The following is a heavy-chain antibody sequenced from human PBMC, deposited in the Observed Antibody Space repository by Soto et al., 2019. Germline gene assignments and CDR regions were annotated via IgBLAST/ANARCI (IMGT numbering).Heavy chain of an antibody. V-gene: IGHV1-69*13. CDR2: IIPIFGTA. D-gene: IGHD6-13*01. CDR1: GGTFSSYA. J-gene: IGHJ6*02. CDR3: ARALAAAGGYYYGMDV. Sequence: SVKVSCQASGGTFSSYAISWVRQAPGQGLEWMGGIIPIFGTANYAQKFQGRVTITADESTSTAYMELSSLRSEDTAVYYCARALAAAGGYYYGMDVWGQGTTVTVSS.